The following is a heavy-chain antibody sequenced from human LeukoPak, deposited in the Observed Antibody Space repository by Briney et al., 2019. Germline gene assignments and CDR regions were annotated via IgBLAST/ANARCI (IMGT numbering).Heavy chain of an antibody. CDR2: IYHSGST. V-gene: IGHV4-4*02. CDR1: GGSISSSNW. J-gene: IGHJ3*02. CDR3: ARVETSRAFDI. Sequence: PSETLSLTCAVSGGSISSSNWWSWVRQPPGKGLEWIGEIYHSGSTYYNPSLKSRATISVDRSKNQFSLKLSSVTAADTAVYYCARVETSRAFDIWGQGTMVTVSS.